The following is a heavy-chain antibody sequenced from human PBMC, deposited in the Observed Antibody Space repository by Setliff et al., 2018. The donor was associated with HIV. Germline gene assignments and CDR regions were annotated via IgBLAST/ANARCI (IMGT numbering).Heavy chain of an antibody. Sequence: PGGSLRLSCAASGFTFDDYTMHWVRQAPGKGLEWISLISWNGGSKDYAESVKGRFTISRDNSKNSLYLQLNNLRPEDTAFYYCTKGGMTTGDYWGQGTLVTVSS. J-gene: IGHJ4*02. V-gene: IGHV3-43*01. CDR2: ISWNGGSK. D-gene: IGHD4-17*01. CDR1: GFTFDDYT. CDR3: TKGGMTTGDY.